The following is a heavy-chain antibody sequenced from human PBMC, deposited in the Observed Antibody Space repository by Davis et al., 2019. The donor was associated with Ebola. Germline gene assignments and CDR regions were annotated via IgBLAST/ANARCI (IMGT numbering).Heavy chain of an antibody. CDR1: GFTFSRSW. D-gene: IGHD3-3*01. J-gene: IGHJ4*02. V-gene: IGHV3-7*01. Sequence: PGGSLRLSCVASGFTFSRSWMNWVRQAPGQGLEWVASIKEDGSEKYHVHSVEGRFTISRDNAKNSLYLQKNSLRVEDTAVYYCANLEWINPDYWGQGVLVTVSS. CDR3: ANLEWINPDY. CDR2: IKEDGSEK.